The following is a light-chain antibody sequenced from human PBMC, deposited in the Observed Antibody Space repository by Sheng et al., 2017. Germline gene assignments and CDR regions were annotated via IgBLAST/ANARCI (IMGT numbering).Light chain of an antibody. V-gene: IGLV3-21*02. CDR1: NLASQS. CDR2: DDF. Sequence: SYVLTQPPSVSVAPGETATISFGGHNLASQSLHWYQQRPGQAPILVVYDDFHRPSGIPERFSGSNPGSTATLTISRVEAGDEADYYCQVWDSDSEHYVFGTGTKVTVL. CDR3: QVWDSDSEHYV. J-gene: IGLJ1*01.